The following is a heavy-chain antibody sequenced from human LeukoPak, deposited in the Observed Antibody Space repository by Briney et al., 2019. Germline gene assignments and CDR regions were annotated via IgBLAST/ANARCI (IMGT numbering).Heavy chain of an antibody. Sequence: TPSETLSLTCTVSVGSYSRSTYLGGWIRQPPGKGLEWIGSIYSSGTTYYNPSLESRVTISVDTSKNQFSLKLSSATAADTAVYFCWRRYAYDPDYWGQGTLVTVSS. CDR1: VGSYSRSTYL. D-gene: IGHD3-16*01. J-gene: IGHJ4*02. V-gene: IGHV4-39*01. CDR2: IYSSGTT. CDR3: WRRYAYDPDY.